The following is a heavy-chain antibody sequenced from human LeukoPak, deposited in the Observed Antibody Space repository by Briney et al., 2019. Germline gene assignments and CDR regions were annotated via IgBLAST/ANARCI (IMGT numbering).Heavy chain of an antibody. CDR3: ASPSIAAAVYYFDY. CDR1: GGSISSSSYY. J-gene: IGHJ4*02. Sequence: SETLSLTCTVSGGSISSSSYYWGWIRQPPGKGLEWIGSIYYSGSTYYNPSLKSRVTISVDTSKNQFSLKLSSVTAADTAVYYCASPSIAAAVYYFDYWGQGTLVTVSS. V-gene: IGHV4-39*07. D-gene: IGHD6-13*01. CDR2: IYYSGST.